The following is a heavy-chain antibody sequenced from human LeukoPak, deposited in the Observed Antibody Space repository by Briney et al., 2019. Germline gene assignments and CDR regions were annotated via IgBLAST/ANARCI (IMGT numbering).Heavy chain of an antibody. Sequence: ASVKVSCKASGYSFTNYKIHWLRQALGQGLQWMGIINPSGPSVTYAQIFKGRLIVTRDTSTSTVYMQLSSLRSEDTAVYYCATSLVPAAIPVGGWFDPWGQGTLVTVSS. CDR3: ATSLVPAAIPVGGWFDP. CDR1: GYSFTNYK. CDR2: INPSGPSV. V-gene: IGHV1-46*01. J-gene: IGHJ5*02. D-gene: IGHD2-2*02.